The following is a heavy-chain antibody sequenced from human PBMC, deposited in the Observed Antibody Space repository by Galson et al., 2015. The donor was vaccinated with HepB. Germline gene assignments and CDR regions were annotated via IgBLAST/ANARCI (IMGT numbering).Heavy chain of an antibody. CDR1: GYTFTSFA. CDR3: ARGRGYSAFEFDY. CDR2: INAANGNT. V-gene: IGHV1-3*01. Sequence: SVKVSCKASGYTFTSFAVHWVRQAPGQRLEYMGWINAANGNTRSSQNFQGRVTITRDTSATTAYMELSSLRSEDTAVYYCARGRGYSAFEFDYWGQGTLVTVSS. J-gene: IGHJ4*02. D-gene: IGHD5-12*01.